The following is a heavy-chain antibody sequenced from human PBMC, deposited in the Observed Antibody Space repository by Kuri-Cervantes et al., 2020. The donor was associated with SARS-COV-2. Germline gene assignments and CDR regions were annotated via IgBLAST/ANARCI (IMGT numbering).Heavy chain of an antibody. CDR1: GFTFSGSA. CDR2: ISYDGSNK. CDR3: AKDQGDSYGISYFDY. J-gene: IGHJ4*02. V-gene: IGHV3-30*04. Sequence: GESLKISCAASGFTFSGSAMHWVRQAPGKGLEWVAVISYDGSNKYYADSVKGRFTISRDNSKNTLYLQMNSLRAEDTAVYYCAKDQGDSYGISYFDYWGQGTLVTVSS. D-gene: IGHD5-18*01.